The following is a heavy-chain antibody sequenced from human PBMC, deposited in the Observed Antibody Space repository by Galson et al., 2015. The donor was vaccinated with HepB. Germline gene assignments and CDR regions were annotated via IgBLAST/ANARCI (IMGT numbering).Heavy chain of an antibody. Sequence: SVKVSCKASGGTFSSYTISWVRQAPGQGLEWMGRIIPILGIANYAQKFQGRVTITADESTSTAYMELSSLRSEDTAVYYCASSHYITMIVVVWGQGTLVTVSS. V-gene: IGHV1-69*02. D-gene: IGHD3-22*01. CDR1: GGTFSSYT. J-gene: IGHJ4*02. CDR3: ASSHYITMIVVV. CDR2: IIPILGIA.